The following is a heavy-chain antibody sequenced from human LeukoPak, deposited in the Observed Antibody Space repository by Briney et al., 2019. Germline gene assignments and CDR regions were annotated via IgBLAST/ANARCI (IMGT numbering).Heavy chain of an antibody. CDR1: GGTSSSYA. D-gene: IGHD3-22*01. CDR2: IIPIFGTA. J-gene: IGHJ5*02. Sequence: SVKVSCKASGGTSSSYAISWVRQAPGQGLEWMGGIIPIFGTANYAQKFQGRVTITADESTSTAYMELSSLRSEDTAVYYCARGGSYYDSSGYYGPWGQGTLVTVSS. CDR3: ARGGSYYDSSGYYGP. V-gene: IGHV1-69*13.